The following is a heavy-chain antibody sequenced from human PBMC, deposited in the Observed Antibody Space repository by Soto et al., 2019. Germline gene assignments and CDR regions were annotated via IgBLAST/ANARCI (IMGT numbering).Heavy chain of an antibody. Sequence: GGSLRLSCAAARFTFSTYTMSWVRQAPGKGPEWVAGFYGGGSTSTFYADSVKGRFTISRDNPQNMLFLQMNSLRAEDTAVYYCTKDRHPDGIWSFDCWGQGTLVTVSS. CDR1: RFTFSTYT. V-gene: IGHV3-23*01. D-gene: IGHD3-3*01. CDR3: TKDRHPDGIWSFDC. J-gene: IGHJ4*02. CDR2: FYGGGSTST.